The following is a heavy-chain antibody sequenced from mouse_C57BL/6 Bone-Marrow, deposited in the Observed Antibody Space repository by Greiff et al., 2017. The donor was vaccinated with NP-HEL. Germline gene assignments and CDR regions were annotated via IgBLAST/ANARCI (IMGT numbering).Heavy chain of an antibody. CDR2: IDPETGGT. CDR1: GYTFTDYE. CDR3: TNYGSSYRWYFDV. J-gene: IGHJ1*03. D-gene: IGHD1-1*01. Sequence: VQLQQSGAELVRPGASVTLSCKASGYTFTDYEMHWVKQTPVHGLEWIGAIDPETGGTAYNQKFKGKAILTADKSSSTAYMELRSLTSEDSAVYYCTNYGSSYRWYFDVWGTGTTVTVSS. V-gene: IGHV1-15*01.